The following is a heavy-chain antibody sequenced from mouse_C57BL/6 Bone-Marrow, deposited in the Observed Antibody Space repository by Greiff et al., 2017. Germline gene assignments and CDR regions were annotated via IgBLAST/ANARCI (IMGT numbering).Heavy chain of an antibody. CDR3: AWGCADFDY. CDR2: IYPGDGAT. J-gene: IGHJ2*01. Sequence: VKLQESGPELVKPGASVKISCKASGYAFSSSWMNWVKQRPGKGLEWIGRIYPGDGATNYNGKFKGKATLTADKSSSTAYMQLSSLTSEDSAVYFCAWGCADFDYWGQGTTLTVSS. D-gene: IGHD3-3*01. V-gene: IGHV1-82*01. CDR1: GYAFSSSW.